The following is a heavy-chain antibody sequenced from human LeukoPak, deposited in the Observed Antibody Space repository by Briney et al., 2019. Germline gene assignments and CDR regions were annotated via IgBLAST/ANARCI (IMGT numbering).Heavy chain of an antibody. V-gene: IGHV3-23*01. CDR1: GFTFSSYA. J-gene: IGHJ6*02. CDR2: ISGSGGST. Sequence: GGSLRLSCAASGFTFSSYAMHWVRQAPGKGLEWVSAISGSGGSTYFADSVRGRFTISRDNSKNTLYLQMNSLRAEDTAVYYCAEGLGIGAAMDVWGQGAKVTVSS. D-gene: IGHD6-25*01. CDR3: AEGLGIGAAMDV.